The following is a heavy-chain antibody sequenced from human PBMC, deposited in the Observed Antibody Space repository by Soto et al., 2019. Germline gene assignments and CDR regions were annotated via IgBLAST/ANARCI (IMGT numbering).Heavy chain of an antibody. CDR1: GGSINSDSYY. D-gene: IGHD2-2*01. Sequence: QLQLQESGPGLVKPSETLSLTCTVSGGSINSDSYYWGWIRQPPGKGLEWIGSIHYSGTTYNNPSLKSRLTMSVDTSHNHFSLKMNSVTAADTAVYYCVSSSSWSLLDIWGQGTLVTVSS. CDR3: VSSSSWSLLDI. J-gene: IGHJ4*02. V-gene: IGHV4-39*02. CDR2: IHYSGTT.